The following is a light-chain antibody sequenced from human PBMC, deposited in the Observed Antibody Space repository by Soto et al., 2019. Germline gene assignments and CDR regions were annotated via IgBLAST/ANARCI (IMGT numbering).Light chain of an antibody. Sequence: DIPMTQFPSTLSASVGDQVTITCRASQNIQSFLAWYQQKPGKAPKLLIYLASRLEGEDPSRFSGSGSGTEFTLTINSLQPDDFAIYFCQQYNSHSYYSFGQGTKLEVK. CDR2: LAS. CDR3: QQYNSHSYYS. J-gene: IGKJ2*03. V-gene: IGKV1-5*03. CDR1: QNIQSF.